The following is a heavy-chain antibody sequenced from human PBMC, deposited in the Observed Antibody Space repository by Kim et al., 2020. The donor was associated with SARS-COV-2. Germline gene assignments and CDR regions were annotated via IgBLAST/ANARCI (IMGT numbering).Heavy chain of an antibody. J-gene: IGHJ2*01. CDR2: VRRGGSTS. D-gene: IGHD3-16*01. CDR1: GFDSNSFD. Sequence: GGSLRLSCAMSGFDSNSFDMRWVRQAPGKGLQWVAGVRRGGSTSSYEDSVRGRFTISRDTSKNTLYLDMNRLTAGDTAAYYCARVADDVRSYLCG. CDR3: ARVADDVRSYL. V-gene: IGHV3-23*01.